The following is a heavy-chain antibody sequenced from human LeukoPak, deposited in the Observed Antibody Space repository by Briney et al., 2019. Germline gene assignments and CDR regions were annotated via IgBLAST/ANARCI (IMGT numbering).Heavy chain of an antibody. CDR2: ISGRGDKT. D-gene: IGHD2-15*01. J-gene: IGHJ6*03. CDR1: GFTFSNYA. Sequence: GGSLRLSRAASGFTFSNYAMSWVRQAPGRGLEWVSAISGRGDKTYHADSVKGRFTISRDNSRNTLSLQVNSLRAEDTAVYYCAKDTSAWWYHRAYMDVWGKGTTVTVSS. CDR3: AKDTSAWWYHRAYMDV. V-gene: IGHV3-23*01.